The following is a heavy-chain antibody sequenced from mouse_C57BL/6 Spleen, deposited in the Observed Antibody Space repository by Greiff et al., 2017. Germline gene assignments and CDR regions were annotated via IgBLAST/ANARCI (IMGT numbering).Heavy chain of an antibody. Sequence: VQLQQSGAELVKPGASVKMSCKASGYTFTTYPIEWMKQNHGKSLEWIGNFHPYNDDTKYNEKFKGKATLTVEKSSRTVYLELSRLTSDDSAVYYCARGDYYGSSPYYAMDYWGQGTSVTVSS. D-gene: IGHD1-1*01. CDR2: FHPYNDDT. J-gene: IGHJ4*01. V-gene: IGHV1-47*01. CDR3: ARGDYYGSSPYYAMDY. CDR1: GYTFTTYP.